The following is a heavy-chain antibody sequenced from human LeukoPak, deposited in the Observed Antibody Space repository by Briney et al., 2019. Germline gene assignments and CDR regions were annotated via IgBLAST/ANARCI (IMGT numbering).Heavy chain of an antibody. CDR1: GFTFRSYA. CDR3: AKGDFCSGGSCYLVHY. Sequence: GGSLRLSCAASGFTFRSYAMSWVRQAPGKGLEWVSAISGSGGSTYYADSVKGRFTISRDNSKNTLYLQVNSLRAEDTAVYYCAKGDFCSGGSCYLVHYWGQGTLVTVSS. V-gene: IGHV3-23*01. D-gene: IGHD2-15*01. CDR2: ISGSGGST. J-gene: IGHJ4*02.